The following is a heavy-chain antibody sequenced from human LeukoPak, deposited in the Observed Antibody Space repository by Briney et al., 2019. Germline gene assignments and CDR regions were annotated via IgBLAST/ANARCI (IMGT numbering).Heavy chain of an antibody. CDR2: TSGNGAKT. J-gene: IGHJ4*02. D-gene: IGHD6-19*01. V-gene: IGHV3-23*01. CDR3: AKDFGWPFDY. Sequence: EAGGSLRLSCAASGFSFSTYALSWVRQAPGEGLEWVSATSGNGAKTYYADSVRGRFTISRDNSKNTLYLQMNSLRAEDTAVYYCAKDFGWPFDYWGQGTLVTVSS. CDR1: GFSFSTYA.